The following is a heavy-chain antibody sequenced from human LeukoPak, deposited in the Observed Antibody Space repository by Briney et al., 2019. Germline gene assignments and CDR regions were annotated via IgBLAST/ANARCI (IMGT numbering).Heavy chain of an antibody. D-gene: IGHD4-17*01. V-gene: IGHV4-34*01. CDR3: ARSMTTPYYYFDY. CDR2: INHSGST. J-gene: IGHJ4*02. CDR1: GVSFSGYY. Sequence: PSETLSLTCAVYGVSFSGYYWSWIRQPPGKGLEWIGEINHSGSTNYNPSLKSRVTISVDTSKNQFSLKLSSVTAADTAVYYCARSMTTPYYYFDYWGQGTLVTVSS.